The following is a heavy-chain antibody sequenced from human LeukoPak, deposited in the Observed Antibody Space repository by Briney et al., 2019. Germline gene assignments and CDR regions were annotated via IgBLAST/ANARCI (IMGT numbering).Heavy chain of an antibody. CDR3: ARGAHYDLGAFDI. J-gene: IGHJ3*02. CDR1: GYTFTGYY. D-gene: IGHD3-3*01. Sequence: ASVKVSCKASGYTFTGYYMHWVRQAPGQGLEWMGWINPNSGGTNYAQKFQGRVTVTRDTSISTAYMELSRLRSDDTAVYYCARGAHYDLGAFDIWGQGTMVTVSS. CDR2: INPNSGGT. V-gene: IGHV1-2*02.